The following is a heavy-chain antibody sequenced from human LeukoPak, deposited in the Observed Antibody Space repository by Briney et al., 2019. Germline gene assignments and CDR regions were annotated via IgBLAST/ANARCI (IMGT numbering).Heavy chain of an antibody. Sequence: PSETLSLTCAVYGGSFSGYYWSWIRQPPGKGLEWIGEINHSGSTNYNPSLKSRVTISVDTSKNQFSLKLSSVTAADTAVYYCTYSSSWSLASEYFQHWGQGTLVNVSS. CDR2: INHSGST. D-gene: IGHD6-13*01. CDR1: GGSFSGYY. J-gene: IGHJ1*01. V-gene: IGHV4-34*01. CDR3: TYSSSWSLASEYFQH.